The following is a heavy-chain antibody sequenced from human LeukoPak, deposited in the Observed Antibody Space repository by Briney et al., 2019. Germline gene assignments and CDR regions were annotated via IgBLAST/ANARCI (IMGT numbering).Heavy chain of an antibody. CDR2: INPSGGST. V-gene: IGHV1-46*01. J-gene: IGHJ4*02. CDR3: ARDPGGPNYDFWSGFD. CDR1: GYTFTGYY. Sequence: GASVEVSCKASGYTFTGYYMHWVRQAPGQGLEWMGIINPSGGSTSYAQKFQGRVTMTRDTSTSTVYMELSSLRSEDTAVYYCARDPGGPNYDFWSGFDWGQGTLVTVSS. D-gene: IGHD3-3*01.